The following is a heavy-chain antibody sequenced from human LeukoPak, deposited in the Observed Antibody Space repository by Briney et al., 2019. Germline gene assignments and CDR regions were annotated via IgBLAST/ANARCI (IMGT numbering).Heavy chain of an antibody. CDR3: ARDYGGSSPFDY. D-gene: IGHD4-23*01. V-gene: IGHV3-30*02. CDR2: IRYDGSNK. J-gene: IGHJ4*02. CDR1: GFTFSNAW. Sequence: PGGSLRLSCAASGFTFSNAWMSWVRQAPGKGLEWVAFIRYDGSNKYYADSVKGRFTISRDNSKNTLYLQMNSLRAEDTAVYYCARDYGGSSPFDYWGQGTLVTVSS.